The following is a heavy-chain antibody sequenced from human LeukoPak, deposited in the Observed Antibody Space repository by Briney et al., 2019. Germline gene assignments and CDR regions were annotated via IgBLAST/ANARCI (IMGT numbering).Heavy chain of an antibody. J-gene: IGHJ6*03. D-gene: IGHD5-18*01. CDR1: GYTFTGYY. CDR2: INPNSGGT. Sequence: ASVKVSCKASGYTFTGYYMHWVRQAPGQGLEWMGWINPNSGGTNYAQKSQGRVTMTRDTSISTAYMELSRLRSDDTAVYYCAREQSPRGYSYEVYYYYYYMDVWGKGTTVTVSS. CDR3: AREQSPRGYSYEVYYYYYYMDV. V-gene: IGHV1-2*02.